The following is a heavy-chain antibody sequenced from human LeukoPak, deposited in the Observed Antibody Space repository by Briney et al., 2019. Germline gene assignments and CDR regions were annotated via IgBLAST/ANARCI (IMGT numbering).Heavy chain of an antibody. CDR3: ARVHFWSGHNWFDP. CDR2: TYYSGST. J-gene: IGHJ5*02. V-gene: IGHV4-59*01. CDR1: GGSISSYY. D-gene: IGHD3-3*02. Sequence: PSETLSLTCTVSGGSISSYYWSWIRQPPGKGLEWIGYTYYSGSTNYNPSLKSRVTISVDTSKNQFSLKLSSVTAADTAVYYCARVHFWSGHNWFDPWGQGTLVTVSS.